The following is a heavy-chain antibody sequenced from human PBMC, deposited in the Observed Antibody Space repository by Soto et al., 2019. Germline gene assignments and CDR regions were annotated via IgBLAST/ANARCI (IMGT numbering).Heavy chain of an antibody. CDR1: GFIFENFG. CDR3: AKNQGVELVPLATVDWFDP. D-gene: IGHD1-26*01. Sequence: GSLRLSCAASGFIFENFGMSWVRQAPGKGLEWISSISGSGFKKYYADSVKCRFTISRDNSKSTVYLELNNLSAEDTAVYHCAKNQGVELVPLATVDWFDPWGQGSVVTVSS. CDR2: ISGSGFKK. J-gene: IGHJ5*02. V-gene: IGHV3-23*01.